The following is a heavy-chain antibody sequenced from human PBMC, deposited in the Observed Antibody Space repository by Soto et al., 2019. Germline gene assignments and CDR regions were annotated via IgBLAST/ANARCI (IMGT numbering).Heavy chain of an antibody. D-gene: IGHD3-10*01. CDR3: ARGFGELLGPPYYYYGMDV. CDR2: ISSSGSTI. J-gene: IGHJ6*02. Sequence: GGSLRLSCAASGFTFSDYYMSWIRQAPGKGLERVSYISSSGSTIYYADSVKGRFTISRDNSKNTLYLQMNSLRAEDTAVYYCARGFGELLGPPYYYYGMDVWGQGTTVTVSS. V-gene: IGHV3-11*04. CDR1: GFTFSDYY.